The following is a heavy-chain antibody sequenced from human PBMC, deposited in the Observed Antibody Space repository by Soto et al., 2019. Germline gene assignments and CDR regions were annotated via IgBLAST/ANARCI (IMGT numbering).Heavy chain of an antibody. Sequence: EVQLLDSGGGLVQPGGSLRLSCVASGFTFSSYDISWVRQAPGKGLEWVSGITGSGGSIYYADSVKGRFTISRDKSKNTLYVKMNSLRDEDPAVYYFAQLSREGSLGARGQGTRVNVSP. D-gene: IGHD3-16*01. J-gene: IGHJ4*02. CDR3: AQLSREGSLGA. CDR1: GFTFSSYD. V-gene: IGHV3-23*01. CDR2: ITGSGGSI.